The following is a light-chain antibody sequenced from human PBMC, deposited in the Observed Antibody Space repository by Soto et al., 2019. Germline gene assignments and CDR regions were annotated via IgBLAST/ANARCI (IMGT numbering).Light chain of an antibody. CDR2: EVN. CDR1: SSAIGGFNY. J-gene: IGLJ2*01. Sequence: QSALTQPPSASGSPGQSVTISCTGTSSAIGGFNYVSWYQQHPGNAPKLMIYEVNKRPSGVPNRFSGSKSGDTASLTVSGLQAEDEGEYYCSSYADSNTLIFGGGTKLTVL. V-gene: IGLV2-8*01. CDR3: SSYADSNTLI.